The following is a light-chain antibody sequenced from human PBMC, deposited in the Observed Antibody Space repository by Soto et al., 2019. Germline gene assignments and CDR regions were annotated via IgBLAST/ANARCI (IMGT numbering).Light chain of an antibody. CDR1: SSNIGAGHD. Sequence: QSVLAQPPSVSGAPGQRITISCTGSSSNIGAGHDVHWYQHLPGTAPKVLFYDYNDRPSGVPDRFSASKSDTSASLAITGLQAEDEADYYCQSYDTSLSAWVFGGGTKVTVL. CDR3: QSYDTSLSAWV. V-gene: IGLV1-40*01. CDR2: DYN. J-gene: IGLJ3*02.